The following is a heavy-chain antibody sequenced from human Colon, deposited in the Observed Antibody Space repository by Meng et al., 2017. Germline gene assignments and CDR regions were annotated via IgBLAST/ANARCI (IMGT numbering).Heavy chain of an antibody. CDR2: IYYTGST. Sequence: HVPLQASGTGLVRLSETLSLTCTVSGGSVSSCSYYWSWIRQPPGKGLEWIGYIYYTGSTNYNPSLKSRVTISVDTSKNQFSLKLSSVTAADTAVYYCARGPLDYWGQGTLVTVSS. CDR1: GGSVSSCSYY. CDR3: ARGPLDY. V-gene: IGHV4-61*01. J-gene: IGHJ4*02.